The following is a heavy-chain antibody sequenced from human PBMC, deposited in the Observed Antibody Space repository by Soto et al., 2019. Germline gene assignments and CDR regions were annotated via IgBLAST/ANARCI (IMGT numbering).Heavy chain of an antibody. CDR1: GFTFSSYA. J-gene: IGHJ4*02. Sequence: EVQLLESGGGLVQPGGSLRLSCAASGFTFSSYAMSWVRQAPGKGLEWVSTISGSGGSTYYADSVKGQFNISRDNSKNTLYLQMNSLRAEDTAVYYCAKEQQWELLRGGSDYWGQGTLVTVSS. V-gene: IGHV3-23*01. CDR2: ISGSGGST. CDR3: AKEQQWELLRGGSDY. D-gene: IGHD1-26*01.